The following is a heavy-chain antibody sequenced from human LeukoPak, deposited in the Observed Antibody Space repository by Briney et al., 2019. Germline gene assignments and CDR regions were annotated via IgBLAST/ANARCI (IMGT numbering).Heavy chain of an antibody. Sequence: PGGSLRLSCAASGFTFSSYAMSWVRQAPGRGLEWVSSFDGRGGTIYYADSVKGRFTISRDNSKNTVYLQMNSLRAEDTAVYYCAKEKDGSGSYVLDYWGQGTLVTVSS. V-gene: IGHV3-23*01. CDR3: AKEKDGSGSYVLDY. J-gene: IGHJ4*02. CDR1: GFTFSSYA. CDR2: FDGRGGTI. D-gene: IGHD3-10*01.